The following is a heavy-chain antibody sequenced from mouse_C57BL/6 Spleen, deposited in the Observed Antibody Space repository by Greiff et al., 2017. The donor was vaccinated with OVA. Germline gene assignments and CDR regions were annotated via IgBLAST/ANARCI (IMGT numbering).Heavy chain of an antibody. D-gene: IGHD1-1*01. CDR3: ARNGYGSSYYFDY. CDR2: ISSGSSTI. J-gene: IGHJ2*01. Sequence: EVKLVESGGGLVKPGGSLKLSCAASGFTFSDYGMHWVRQAPEKGLEWVAYISSGSSTIYYADTVKGRFTISRDNAKNTLFLQMTRLRSEDTAMYYCARNGYGSSYYFDYWGQGTTLTVSS. V-gene: IGHV5-17*01. CDR1: GFTFSDYG.